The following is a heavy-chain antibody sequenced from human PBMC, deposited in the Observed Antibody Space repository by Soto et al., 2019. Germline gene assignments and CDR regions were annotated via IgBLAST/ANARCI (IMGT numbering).Heavy chain of an antibody. CDR2: IKQDGSEK. CDR1: GFTSSNYW. V-gene: IGHV3-7*01. Sequence: EVQVVESGGGLVQPGGSPRLSCVASGFTSSNYWMNWVRQAPGKGLEWVANIKQDGSEKNYVDSVKGRFTISRDNAKNSLYLQMNSLRAEDTAVYYCAGSTSSWGVWGKGTTVTVSP. J-gene: IGHJ6*04. CDR3: AGSTSSWGV. D-gene: IGHD6-13*01.